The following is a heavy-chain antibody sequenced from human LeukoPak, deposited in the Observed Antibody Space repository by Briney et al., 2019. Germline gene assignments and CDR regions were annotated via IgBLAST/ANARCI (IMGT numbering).Heavy chain of an antibody. CDR1: GFTFSSYA. CDR3: AREAVAGRTYYYYYGMDV. V-gene: IGHV3-30-3*01. Sequence: GRSLRLSCAASGFTFSSYAMHWVRQAPGKGLEWVAVISYDGSNKYYADSVKGRFTISRDNSKNTLYLQMNSLRAEDTAVYYCAREAVAGRTYYYYYGMDVWGQGTTVTVSS. D-gene: IGHD6-19*01. J-gene: IGHJ6*02. CDR2: ISYDGSNK.